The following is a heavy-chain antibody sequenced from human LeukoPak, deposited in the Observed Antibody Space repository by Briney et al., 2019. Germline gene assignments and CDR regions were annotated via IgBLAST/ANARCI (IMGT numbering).Heavy chain of an antibody. CDR2: IYTSGNT. J-gene: IGHJ5*02. D-gene: IGHD6-13*01. CDR3: ARDGAGTSGWFDP. Sequence: PSETLSLTCTVSGGSISGYYWSWIRQPAGKGLEWIGRIYTSGNTNYNPSLRSRVTMSLNTSKSQFSLKLSSVTAADTAVYYCARDGAGTSGWFDPWGPGNLVTV. V-gene: IGHV4-4*07. CDR1: GGSISGYY.